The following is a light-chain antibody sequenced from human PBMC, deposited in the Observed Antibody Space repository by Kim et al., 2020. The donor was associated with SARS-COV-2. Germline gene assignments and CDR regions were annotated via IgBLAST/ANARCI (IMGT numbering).Light chain of an antibody. Sequence: AFEQTVRITCQGDSLRRYYASWYQQKPRQAPVLVIYGKNNRPSGIPDRFSGASSGNTASLTITGAQAEDEADYYCNARDSSGNHLVFGTGTKVTVL. CDR1: SLRRYY. CDR2: GKN. CDR3: NARDSSGNHLV. V-gene: IGLV3-19*01. J-gene: IGLJ1*01.